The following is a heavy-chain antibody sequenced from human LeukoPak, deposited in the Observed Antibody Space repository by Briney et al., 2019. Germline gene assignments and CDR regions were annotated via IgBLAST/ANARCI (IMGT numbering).Heavy chain of an antibody. D-gene: IGHD2-2*01. Sequence: SSETLSLTCTVSGDSISSGDYYWSWIRQPAGKGLEWIGRISSSGSTNYNPSLKSRVTISVDTSKNQFSLKLSSVTAADTAVYYCARPQGSYCSSTSCYRPSKYYFDYWGQGTLVTVSS. CDR3: ARPQGSYCSSTSCYRPSKYYFDY. CDR1: GDSISSGDYY. V-gene: IGHV4-61*02. J-gene: IGHJ4*02. CDR2: ISSSGST.